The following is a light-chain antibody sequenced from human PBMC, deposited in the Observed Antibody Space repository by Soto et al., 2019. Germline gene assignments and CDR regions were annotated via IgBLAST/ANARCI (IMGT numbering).Light chain of an antibody. V-gene: IGLV3-1*01. CDR2: QDT. J-gene: IGLJ2*01. CDR3: QAWDSVSDVV. Sequence: SYELTQPPSVSASPGQTASITCSGDKLGDKFTCWYQQKPGQSPVLLIYQDTRRPSGIPERFSGSNSGNTTTLTISGTQAMDEADYYCQAWDSVSDVVFGGGTKVTVL. CDR1: KLGDKF.